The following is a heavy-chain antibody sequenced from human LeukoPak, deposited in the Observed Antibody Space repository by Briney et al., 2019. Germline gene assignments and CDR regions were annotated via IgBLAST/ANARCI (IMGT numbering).Heavy chain of an antibody. CDR2: INHSGST. CDR1: GGSFSGYY. CDR3: AIHIVVVPAAKKKNWFDP. Sequence: SETLSLNCAVYGGSFSGYYWSWIRQPPGKGLEWIGEINHSGSTNYNPSLKSRVIISVDTSKNQFSLKLSSVTAADAAVYYCAIHIVVVPAAKKKNWFDPWGQGTLVTVSS. V-gene: IGHV4-34*01. D-gene: IGHD2-2*01. J-gene: IGHJ5*02.